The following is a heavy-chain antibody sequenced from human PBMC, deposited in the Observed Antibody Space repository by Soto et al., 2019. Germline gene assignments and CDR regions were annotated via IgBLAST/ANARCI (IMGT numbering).Heavy chain of an antibody. V-gene: IGHV1-18*01. CDR3: AREGYYSGSGTYSPPRYYGMDV. D-gene: IGHD3-10*01. Sequence: QVQLVQSGAEVRKPGASVKVSCKASGYTFSNYGLSWVRQAPGQGLEWMGWISDYNGNTHYAQKFQGRLIMTTDTSKRTAYLELRSLPSDDTAVYFCAREGYYSGSGTYSPPRYYGMDVWGQGTTVTVSS. J-gene: IGHJ6*02. CDR1: GYTFSNYG. CDR2: ISDYNGNT.